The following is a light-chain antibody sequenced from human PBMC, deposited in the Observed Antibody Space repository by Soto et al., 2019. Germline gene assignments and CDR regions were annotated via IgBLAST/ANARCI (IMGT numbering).Light chain of an antibody. CDR1: QSLRNNY. Sequence: EIVLTQSPGTLSLSPGERATLSCRASQSLRNNYLAWYQQKPGQTPRLLIHSASSRATGIPDRFSGSGSGTDFTLTISRLEPEDFSVDSCRPFINPLLTYGGRTKVDIK. CDR2: SAS. J-gene: IGKJ4*01. CDR3: RPFINPLLT. V-gene: IGKV3-20*01.